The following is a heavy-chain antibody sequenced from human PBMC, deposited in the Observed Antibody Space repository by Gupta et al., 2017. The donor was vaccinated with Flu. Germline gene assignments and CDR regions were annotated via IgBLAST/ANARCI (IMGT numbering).Heavy chain of an antibody. V-gene: IGHV4-34*01. J-gene: IGHJ4*02. Sequence: KGLEWIGEINHSGSTNYNPSLKSRVTISVDTSKNQFSLKLSSVTAADTAVYYCARAGKTPGIVVVPAARHAIFAPYYFDYWGQGTLVTVSS. CDR3: ARAGKTPGIVVVPAARHAIFAPYYFDY. CDR2: INHSGST. D-gene: IGHD2-2*01.